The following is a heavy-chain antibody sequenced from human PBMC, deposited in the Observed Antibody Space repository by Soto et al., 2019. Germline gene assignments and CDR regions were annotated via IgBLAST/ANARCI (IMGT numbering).Heavy chain of an antibody. D-gene: IGHD2-2*01. J-gene: IGHJ4*02. Sequence: GGSLRLSCAASGFTFSSYWMSWVRQAPGKGLEWVANIKQDGSEKYYVDSVKGRFTISRDSAKNSLYLQMNSLRAGDTAVYYCARDLYCSRTSSCGDYWGQGTLVTVSS. V-gene: IGHV3-7*01. CDR3: ARDLYCSRTSSCGDY. CDR2: IKQDGSEK. CDR1: GFTFSSYW.